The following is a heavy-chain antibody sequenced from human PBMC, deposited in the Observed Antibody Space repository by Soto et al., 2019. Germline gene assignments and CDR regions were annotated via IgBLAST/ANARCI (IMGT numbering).Heavy chain of an antibody. J-gene: IGHJ5*02. CDR1: GGSISSSNW. D-gene: IGHD3-3*01. V-gene: IGHV4-4*02. CDR3: ARVYYTPPGGWFDP. Sequence: TLSLTCAVSGGSISSSNWWSWVRQPPGKGLEWIGEIYHSGSTNYNPSLKSRVTISVDKSKNQFSLKLSSVTAADTAVYYCARVYYTPPGGWFDPWGQGTLVTVSS. CDR2: IYHSGST.